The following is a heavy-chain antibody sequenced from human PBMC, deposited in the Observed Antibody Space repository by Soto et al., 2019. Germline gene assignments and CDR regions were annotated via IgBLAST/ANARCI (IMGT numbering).Heavy chain of an antibody. CDR3: ASEVDGYSQFDD. CDR2: IYHGGST. J-gene: IGHJ4*02. CDR1: GASVTRDVNC. D-gene: IGHD4-4*01. Sequence: QVQLRESGSGLVKPSQTLSLTCSVSGASVTRDVNCWTWIRQPPGKGLEFVASIYHGGSTFYNPSLRSRVTISLDRSKNQFSLKLTSVTAADTAVYYCASEVDGYSQFDDWGQGTLVTVSS. V-gene: IGHV4-30-2*01.